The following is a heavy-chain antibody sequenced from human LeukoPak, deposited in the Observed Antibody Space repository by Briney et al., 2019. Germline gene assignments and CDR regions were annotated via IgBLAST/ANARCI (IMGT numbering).Heavy chain of an antibody. D-gene: IGHD2-2*03. CDR3: ARESGYCSSTSCRHYYYYGMDV. CDR1: GYTFTSYA. Sequence: ASVNVSCKASGYTFTSYAMHWVRQAPGQRLEWMGWINAGNGNTKYSQKFQGRVTITRDTSASTAYMELSSLRSEDTAVYYCARESGYCSSTSCRHYYYYGMDVWGQGTTVTVSS. CDR2: INAGNGNT. V-gene: IGHV1-3*01. J-gene: IGHJ6*02.